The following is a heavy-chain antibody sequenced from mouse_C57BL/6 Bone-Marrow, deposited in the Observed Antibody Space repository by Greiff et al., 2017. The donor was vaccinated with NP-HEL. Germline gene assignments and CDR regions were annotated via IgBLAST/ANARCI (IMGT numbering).Heavy chain of an antibody. V-gene: IGHV5-16*01. Sequence: EVMLVESEGGLVQPGSSMKLSCTASGFTFSDYYMAWVRQVPEKGLEWVANINYDGSSTYYLDSLQSRFILSRANAKNILYLQMSSLKSEDTATYDCARGGCDYFYAMDYWGQGTSVTVPS. CDR2: INYDGSST. CDR1: GFTFSDYY. J-gene: IGHJ4*01. D-gene: IGHD2-13*01. CDR3: ARGGCDYFYAMDY.